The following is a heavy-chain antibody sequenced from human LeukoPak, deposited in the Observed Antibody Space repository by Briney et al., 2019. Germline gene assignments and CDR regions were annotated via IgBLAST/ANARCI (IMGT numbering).Heavy chain of an antibody. Sequence: SETLSLTCAVYGGSFTDYYWSWLRQPPGKGLEWIGEIHHSGGPNYNPSLKSRVTISIDTSKTQFSLKLSSVTAADTAVYYCARHTFFFDYWGQGTLVTVSS. D-gene: IGHD5-18*01. CDR1: GGSFTDYY. CDR3: ARHTFFFDY. J-gene: IGHJ4*02. V-gene: IGHV4-34*01. CDR2: IHHSGGP.